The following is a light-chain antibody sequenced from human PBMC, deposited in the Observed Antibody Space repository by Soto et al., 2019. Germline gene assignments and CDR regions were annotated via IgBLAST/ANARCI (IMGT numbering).Light chain of an antibody. CDR2: DAS. J-gene: IGKJ2*01. CDR1: QSVSSY. V-gene: IGKV3-11*01. Sequence: EIVLTQSPATLSLSPGERATLSCSASQSVSSYLAWYQQKPGQAPRLLIYDASNRATGIPARFSGSGSGTDFTLTISSLEPEAFAGYYCQQRGNWPPYTFGQGTKLEIK. CDR3: QQRGNWPPYT.